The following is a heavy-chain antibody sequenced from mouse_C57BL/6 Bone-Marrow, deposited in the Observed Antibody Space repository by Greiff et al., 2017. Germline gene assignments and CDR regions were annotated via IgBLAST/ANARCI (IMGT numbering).Heavy chain of an antibody. CDR2: INPNNGGT. D-gene: IGHD1-1*01. Sequence: EVQLQQSGPELVKPGASVKISCKASGYTFTDYYMNWVKQSHGKSLEWIGDINPNNGGTSYNQKFKGKATLTVDKSSSTAYMELRSLTSEDSAVYYCARSLRSCWGQGTTLTVSS. CDR3: ARSLRSC. CDR1: GYTFTDYY. V-gene: IGHV1-26*01. J-gene: IGHJ2*01.